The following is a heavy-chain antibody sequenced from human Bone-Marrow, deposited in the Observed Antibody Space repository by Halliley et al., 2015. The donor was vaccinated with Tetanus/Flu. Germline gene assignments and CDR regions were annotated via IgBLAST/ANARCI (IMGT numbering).Heavy chain of an antibody. Sequence: ISTSGDPIYYADSVKGRFTTSRDNAKNSLYLQMNSLRADDTAVYYCAGRLPYCSSSTCSSLDYWGQGTLVTVSS. V-gene: IGHV3-48*03. CDR2: ISTSGDPI. J-gene: IGHJ4*02. CDR3: AGRLPYCSSSTCSSLDY. D-gene: IGHD2-2*01.